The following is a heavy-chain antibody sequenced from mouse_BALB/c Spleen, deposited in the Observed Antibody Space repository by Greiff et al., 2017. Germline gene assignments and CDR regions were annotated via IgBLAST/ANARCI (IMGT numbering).Heavy chain of an antibody. D-gene: IGHD4-1*01. V-gene: IGHV2-9*02. Sequence: QVHVKQSGPGLVAPSQSLSITCTVSGFSLTSYGVHWVRQPPGKGLEWLGVIWAGGSTNYNSALMSRLSISKDNSKSQVFLKMNSLQTDDTAMYYCARDRSNEFAYWGQGTLVTVSA. CDR2: IWAGGST. CDR3: ARDRSNEFAY. CDR1: GFSLTSYG. J-gene: IGHJ3*01.